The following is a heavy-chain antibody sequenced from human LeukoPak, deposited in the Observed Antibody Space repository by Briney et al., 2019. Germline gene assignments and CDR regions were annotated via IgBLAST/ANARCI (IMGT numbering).Heavy chain of an antibody. CDR2: IYHSGNT. J-gene: IGHJ6*03. V-gene: IGHV4-38-2*02. Sequence: SETLSLTCTVSGYSISSGYYWDWIRQPPGKGLEWIGSIYHSGNTYYNPSLKSRVTISVDTSKNQFSLRLSSVTAADTAVYYCARLLRVRGGAHGYYMDVWGKGTTVTVSS. CDR3: ARLLRVRGGAHGYYMDV. D-gene: IGHD3-10*01. CDR1: GYSISSGYY.